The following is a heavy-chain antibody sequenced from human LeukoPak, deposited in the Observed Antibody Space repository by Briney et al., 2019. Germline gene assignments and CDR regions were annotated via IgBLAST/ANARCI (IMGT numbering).Heavy chain of an antibody. V-gene: IGHV4-34*03. Sequence: SETLSLTCAVYGGSFSGYYWSWIRQPPGKGLEWIGEINHSGSTNYNPSLKSRVTISVETSKNQFSLKLSSVTAADTAAYYCTAGMVRGKGMDVWGQGTTVTVSS. D-gene: IGHD3-10*01. CDR1: GGSFSGYY. CDR3: TAGMVRGKGMDV. CDR2: INHSGST. J-gene: IGHJ6*02.